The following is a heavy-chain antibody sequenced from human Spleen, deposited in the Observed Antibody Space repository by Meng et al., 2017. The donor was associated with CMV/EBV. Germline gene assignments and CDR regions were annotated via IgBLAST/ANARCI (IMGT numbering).Heavy chain of an antibody. Sequence: ASVKVSCKASGYTFTSYDINWVRQATGQGLEWMGWMNPNSGNTGYAQKFQGRVTMTRNTSISTVYMELSSLRSEDTAVYYCARSVGSSNFLKYWGQGTLVTVSS. D-gene: IGHD2-2*01. CDR3: ARSVGSSNFLKY. V-gene: IGHV1-8*01. CDR2: MNPNSGNT. CDR1: GYTFTSYD. J-gene: IGHJ4*02.